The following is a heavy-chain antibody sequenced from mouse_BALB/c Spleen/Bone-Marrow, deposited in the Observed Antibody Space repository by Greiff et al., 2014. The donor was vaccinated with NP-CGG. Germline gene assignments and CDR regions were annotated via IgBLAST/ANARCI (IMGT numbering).Heavy chain of an antibody. Sequence: VQLQQPGPELVKPGASVKISCKASGYTFTDYNMHWVKQSHGKSLEWIGYIYPYNGGTGYNQKFKSKATLTVDNSSSTAYMELLSLTSEDSAVYSCARATTAGFAYWGQGTLIPVSA. V-gene: IGHV1S29*02. J-gene: IGHJ3*01. D-gene: IGHD1-2*01. CDR2: IYPYNGGT. CDR3: ARATTAGFAY. CDR1: GYTFTDYN.